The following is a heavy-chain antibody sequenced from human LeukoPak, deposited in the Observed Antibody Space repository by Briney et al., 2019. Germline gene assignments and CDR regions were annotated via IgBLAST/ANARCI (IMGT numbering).Heavy chain of an antibody. D-gene: IGHD3-9*01. CDR2: ISGNGGNT. Sequence: GGSLRLSCAASGFTFSSSVMSWVRQAPGKGLEWVSGISGNGGNTYYADSVTGRFTISRDNSKNTLYLQMNSLRAEDTALYYCAKLPTGYPNWFDPWGRGTLVTVSS. J-gene: IGHJ5*02. CDR1: GFTFSSSV. V-gene: IGHV3-23*01. CDR3: AKLPTGYPNWFDP.